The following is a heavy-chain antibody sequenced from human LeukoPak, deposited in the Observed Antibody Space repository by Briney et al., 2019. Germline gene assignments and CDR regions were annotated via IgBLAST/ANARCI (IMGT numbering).Heavy chain of an antibody. D-gene: IGHD6-19*01. J-gene: IGHJ4*02. Sequence: PGGSLRLSCAASGFTFSSYGMHWVRQAPGKGLEWGAVIWYGGSNKYYADSVKGRFTISRDNSKNTLYLQMNSLRAEDTAVYYCAKGGLISGWLFDYWGQGTLVTVSS. CDR3: AKGGLISGWLFDY. V-gene: IGHV3-30*02. CDR1: GFTFSSYG. CDR2: IWYGGSNK.